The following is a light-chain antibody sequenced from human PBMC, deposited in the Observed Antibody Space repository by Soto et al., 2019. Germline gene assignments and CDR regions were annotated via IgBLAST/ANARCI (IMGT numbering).Light chain of an antibody. V-gene: IGLV2-11*01. CDR1: SSDVGAYVY. CDR2: DVS. J-gene: IGLJ3*02. CDR3: CSYAGSQTWV. Sequence: QSALTQPRSVSGSPGQSVTISCTGTSSDVGAYVYVSWYQQHPGKAPKLIIYDVSKGPSGVPDRFSGSKSGNTASLTISGLQAEDEADYYCCSYAGSQTWVFGGGTKLTVL.